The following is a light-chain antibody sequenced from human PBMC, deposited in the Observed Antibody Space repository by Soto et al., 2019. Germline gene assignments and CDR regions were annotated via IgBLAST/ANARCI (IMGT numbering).Light chain of an antibody. Sequence: EVVLTQSPGTLSLSPGERATLSCRASQSVNSDLAWYHQKPGQAPRRLISDASNRATGIPDRFSGTGSGTDFTLTISRLEPVDFAVYYCQQYAVSPITFGQGTRLDIK. CDR3: QQYAVSPIT. CDR1: QSVNSD. J-gene: IGKJ5*01. CDR2: DAS. V-gene: IGKV3-20*01.